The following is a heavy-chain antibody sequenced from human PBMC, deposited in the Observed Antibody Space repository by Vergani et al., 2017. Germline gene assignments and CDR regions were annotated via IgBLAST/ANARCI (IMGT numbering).Heavy chain of an antibody. D-gene: IGHD6-6*01. CDR3: ARTSSSSAAILDY. Sequence: EVQLVQSGAEVKKPGESLKISCKGSGYSFTSYWIGWVRQMPGKGLEWMGKIYPGDYDTRYSPSFQGHVPISADTSISTASLQWSSLKASDTAMYYCARTSSSSAAILDYWSQGTLVTVS. J-gene: IGHJ4*02. V-gene: IGHV5-51*03. CDR1: GYSFTSYW. CDR2: IYPGDYDT.